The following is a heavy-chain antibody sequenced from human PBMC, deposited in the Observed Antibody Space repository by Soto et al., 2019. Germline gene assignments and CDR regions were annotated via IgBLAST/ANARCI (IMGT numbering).Heavy chain of an antibody. V-gene: IGHV3-30-3*01. CDR1: GFTFSSYA. D-gene: IGHD3-10*01. CDR3: ARDTTDYYGSGSYFDY. CDR2: ISYDGSNK. Sequence: GGSLRLSCAASGFTFSSYAMHWVRQAPGKGLEWVAVISYDGSNKYYADSVKGRFTISRDNSKNTLYLQMNSLRAEDTAVYYCARDTTDYYGSGSYFDYWGQGTLVTVSS. J-gene: IGHJ4*02.